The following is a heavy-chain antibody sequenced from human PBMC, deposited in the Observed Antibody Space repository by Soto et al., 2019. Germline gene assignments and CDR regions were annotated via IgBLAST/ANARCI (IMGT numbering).Heavy chain of an antibody. CDR1: GFTFSSYA. J-gene: IGHJ3*02. Sequence: EVQLLESGGGLVQPGGSLRLSCAASGFTFSSYAMSWVRQAPGKGLEWVSGISWNSGSIGYADSVKGRFTISRDNAKNSLYLQMNSLRAEDTALYYCAKDTLSILEATVVPDSFDIWGQGTMVTVSS. CDR3: AKDTLSILEATVVPDSFDI. D-gene: IGHD5-12*01. CDR2: ISWNSGSI. V-gene: IGHV3-9*01.